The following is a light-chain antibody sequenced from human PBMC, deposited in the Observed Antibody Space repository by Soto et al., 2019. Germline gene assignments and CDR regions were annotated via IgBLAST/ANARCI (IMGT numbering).Light chain of an antibody. CDR3: QQGHNWPLT. J-gene: IGKJ2*01. V-gene: IGKV3-15*01. CDR2: GAS. Sequence: EIVMTQSPATLSLYPGERAALSCRASQSINSELPWYQQKPGQPPRLLIYGASTRATGVPARFTGSESGSEFTLTISGLQSEDFAVYYCQQGHNWPLTFGQGTRLEI. CDR1: QSINSE.